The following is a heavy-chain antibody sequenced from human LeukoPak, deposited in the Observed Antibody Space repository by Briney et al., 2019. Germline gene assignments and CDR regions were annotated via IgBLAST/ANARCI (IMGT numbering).Heavy chain of an antibody. CDR1: GFSFSTYA. J-gene: IGHJ4*02. CDR2: IWHDASHT. Sequence: SGGSLRLSCAASGFSFSTYAMHWVRQAPGKGLEWVALIWHDASHTFYTDSVKGRFTISRDNSKNTVYLRMNSLGGEDTAVYYCAREIFGSGNYPDYWGQGTLVTVSS. V-gene: IGHV3-33*01. CDR3: AREIFGSGNYPDY. D-gene: IGHD3-10*01.